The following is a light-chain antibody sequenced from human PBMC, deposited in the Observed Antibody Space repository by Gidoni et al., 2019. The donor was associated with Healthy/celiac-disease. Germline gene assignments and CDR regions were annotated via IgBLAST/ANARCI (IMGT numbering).Light chain of an antibody. Sequence: QSVLTQPPSASGTPGQRVPISCSGRSSNIGSNYVYWYQQLPGTAPNLLIYRNNQRPSGVPDRFSGSKSGTSASLAISGLRSEDEADYYCAAWDDSLSGHVVFGGGTKLTVL. CDR2: RNN. CDR1: SSNIGSNY. V-gene: IGLV1-47*01. CDR3: AAWDDSLSGHVV. J-gene: IGLJ2*01.